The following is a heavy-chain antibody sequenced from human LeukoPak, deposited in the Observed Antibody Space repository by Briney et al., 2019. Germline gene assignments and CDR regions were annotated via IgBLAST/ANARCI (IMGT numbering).Heavy chain of an antibody. CDR1: GGSISGYY. CDR2: IYYTGST. D-gene: IGHD3-10*01. V-gene: IGHV4-59*08. J-gene: IGHJ5*01. Sequence: SETLSLTCNVSGGSISGYYWTWIRQSPGRGLEWIGYIYYTGSTIYNPSLKSRVSMSVDTSKNEFSLKLSSVTAADTAVYFCAKQVRFSGALYHWFDAWGPGTPVTVFS. CDR3: AKQVRFSGALYHWFDA.